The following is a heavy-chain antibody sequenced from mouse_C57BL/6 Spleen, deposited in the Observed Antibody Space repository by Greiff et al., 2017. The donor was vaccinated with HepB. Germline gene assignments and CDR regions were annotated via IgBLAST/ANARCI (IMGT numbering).Heavy chain of an antibody. D-gene: IGHD1-1*01. V-gene: IGHV5-4*03. CDR3: ARHLGYGSSYYYAMDY. J-gene: IGHJ4*01. CDR2: ISDGGSYT. Sequence: EVKLVESGGGLVKPGGSLKLSCAASGFTFSSYAMSWVRQTPEKRLEWVATISDGGSYTYYPDNVKGRFTISRDNAKNNLYLQMSHLKSEDTAMYYCARHLGYGSSYYYAMDYWGQGTSVTVSS. CDR1: GFTFSSYA.